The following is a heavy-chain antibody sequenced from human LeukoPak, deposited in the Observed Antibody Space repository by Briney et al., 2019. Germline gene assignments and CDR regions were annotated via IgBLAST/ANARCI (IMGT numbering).Heavy chain of an antibody. CDR3: ARPVGNSGIDF. CDR1: GFIFSSYA. J-gene: IGHJ4*02. CDR2: MSYDEINK. D-gene: IGHD1-26*01. Sequence: PGGSLRLSRAASGFIFSSYAIHWVRQAPGKGLEWVAVMSYDEINKYYADSVKGRFTISRDNSKNTLYLQMNSLRAEDTAIYYCARPVGNSGIDFWGQGTLVTVSS. V-gene: IGHV3-30*01.